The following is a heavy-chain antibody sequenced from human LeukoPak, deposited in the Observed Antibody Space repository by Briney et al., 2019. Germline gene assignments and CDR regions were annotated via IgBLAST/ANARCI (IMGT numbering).Heavy chain of an antibody. Sequence: ASVKVSFKASGYSFTYYNMQWLRQAPGQALEWMGWNNHNNGGTNYAQKFQGRVTMTRGTSISTAYMELSRLRSGDTAVYYCVRDSHTDNWGQGTLVTVSS. V-gene: IGHV1-2*02. CDR3: VRDSHTDN. J-gene: IGHJ4*02. CDR2: NNHNNGGT. CDR1: GYSFTYYN.